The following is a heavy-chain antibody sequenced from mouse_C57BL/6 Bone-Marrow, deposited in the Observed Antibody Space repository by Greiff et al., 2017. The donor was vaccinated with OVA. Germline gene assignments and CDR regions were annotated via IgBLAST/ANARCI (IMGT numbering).Heavy chain of an antibody. V-gene: IGHV5-6*01. CDR2: ISSGGSYT. CDR1: GFTFSSYG. D-gene: IGHD2-10*02. Sequence: EVKLVESGGDLVKPGGSLKLSCAASGFTFSSYGMSWVRQTPDKRLEWVATISSGGSYTYYPDSVKGRFTISRDNAKNTLYLQMSSLKTEDTAMYDCARYGNSYYFDYWGQGTTLTVSS. J-gene: IGHJ2*01. CDR3: ARYGNSYYFDY.